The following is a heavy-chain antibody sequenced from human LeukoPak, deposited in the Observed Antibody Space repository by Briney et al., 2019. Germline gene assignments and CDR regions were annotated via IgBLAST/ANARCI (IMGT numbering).Heavy chain of an antibody. Sequence: ASVKVSCKASGYTFTSYYMHWVRQAPGQGLEWMGIINPSGGSTSYAQKFQGRVTMTRDTSISTAYMELSRLRSDDTAVYYCARARGVLHYDFWSGYTDWGQGTLVTVSS. V-gene: IGHV1-46*01. D-gene: IGHD3-3*01. CDR3: ARARGVLHYDFWSGYTD. CDR2: INPSGGST. J-gene: IGHJ4*02. CDR1: GYTFTSYY.